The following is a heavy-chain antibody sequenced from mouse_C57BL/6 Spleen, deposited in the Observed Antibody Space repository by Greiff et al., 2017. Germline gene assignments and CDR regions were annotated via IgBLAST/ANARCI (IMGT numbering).Heavy chain of an antibody. D-gene: IGHD2-1*01. J-gene: IGHJ3*01. Sequence: ESGAELVKPGASVKISCKASGYAFSSYWMNWVKQRPGKGLEWIGQIYPGDGDTNYNGKFKGKATLTADKSSSTAYMQLSSLTSEDSAVYFCARSVGVYYGNYGGFAYWGQGTLVTVSA. CDR3: ARSVGVYYGNYGGFAY. CDR2: IYPGDGDT. V-gene: IGHV1-80*01. CDR1: GYAFSSYW.